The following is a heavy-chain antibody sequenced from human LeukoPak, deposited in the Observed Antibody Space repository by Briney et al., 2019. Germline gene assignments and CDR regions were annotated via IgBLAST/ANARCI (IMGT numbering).Heavy chain of an antibody. CDR3: ARDCSSTSCRGYYYYYGMDV. D-gene: IGHD2-2*01. CDR2: IIPIFGIA. CDR1: GGTFSSYA. J-gene: IGHJ6*02. V-gene: IGHV1-69*04. Sequence: ASVTVSCTASGGTFSSYAISWVRQAPGQGLEWMGRIIPIFGIANYAQKFQGRVTITADKSTSTAYMELSSLRSEDTAVYYCARDCSSTSCRGYYYYYGMDVWGQGTTVTVSS.